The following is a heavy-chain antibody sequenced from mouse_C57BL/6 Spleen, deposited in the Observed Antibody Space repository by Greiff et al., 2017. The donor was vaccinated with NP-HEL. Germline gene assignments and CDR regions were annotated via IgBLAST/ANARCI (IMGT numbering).Heavy chain of an antibody. CDR3: AGYGSSYEYYFDY. D-gene: IGHD1-1*01. Sequence: VMLVESGPELVKPGASVKISCKASGYAFSSSWMNWVKQRPGKGLEWIGRIYPGDGDTNYNGKFKGKATLTADKSSSTAYMQLSSLTSEDSAVYFCAGYGSSYEYYFDYWGQGTTLTVSS. CDR1: GYAFSSSW. CDR2: IYPGDGDT. J-gene: IGHJ2*01. V-gene: IGHV1-82*01.